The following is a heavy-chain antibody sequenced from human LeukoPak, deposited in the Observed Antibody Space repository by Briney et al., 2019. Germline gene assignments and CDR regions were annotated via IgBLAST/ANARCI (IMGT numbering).Heavy chain of an antibody. Sequence: GGSLRLSCAASGFTFSDYYMSWIRQAPGKGLEWVSYISSSGSTIYYADSVKGRFTISRDNAKNSLYLQMNSLRAEDTAVYYCARVVGYCSSTSCYTDYWGQGTLVTVSS. CDR2: ISSSGSTI. V-gene: IGHV3-11*04. CDR1: GFTFSDYY. D-gene: IGHD2-2*02. CDR3: ARVVGYCSSTSCYTDY. J-gene: IGHJ4*02.